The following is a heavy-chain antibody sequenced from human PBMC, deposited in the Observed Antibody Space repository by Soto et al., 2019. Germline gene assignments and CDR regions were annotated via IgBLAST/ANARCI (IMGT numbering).Heavy chain of an antibody. J-gene: IGHJ4*02. CDR3: ARGRYGDY. V-gene: IGHV1-18*01. D-gene: IGHD1-1*01. CDR2: ISTHNGNT. CDR1: GYGFTTYG. Sequence: QIHLVQSGAEVKKPGASVKVSCKGSGYGFTTYGITWVRQAPGQGLEWMAWISTHNGNTNYAQKLHGRVTVSRDTSTSTAYMELRSLRSDDAAVYYCARGRYGDYWGQGALVTVSS.